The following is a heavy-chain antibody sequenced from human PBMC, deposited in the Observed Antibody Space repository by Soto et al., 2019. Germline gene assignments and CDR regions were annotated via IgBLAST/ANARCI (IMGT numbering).Heavy chain of an antibody. CDR1: GYTFTSYD. V-gene: IGHV1-69*13. J-gene: IGHJ4*02. CDR2: IIPIFGTA. Sequence: GASVKVSCRASGYTFTSYDINWVRQAPGQGLEWMGGIIPIFGTANYAQKFQGRVTITADESTSTAYMELSSLRSEDTAVYYCARDQILPYYYDSSGYYRALDYWGQGTLVTVSS. CDR3: ARDQILPYYYDSSGYYRALDY. D-gene: IGHD3-22*01.